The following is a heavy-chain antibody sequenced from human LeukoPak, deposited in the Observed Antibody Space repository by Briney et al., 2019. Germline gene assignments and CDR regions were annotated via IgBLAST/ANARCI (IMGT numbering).Heavy chain of an antibody. CDR3: ARLRYSGYETYNWFDP. Sequence: SETLSLTCTVSDGSISSYYWSWIRQPPGKGLEWIGYIYYSGSTNYNPSLKSRVTVSVDTSKNQFSLKLSSVTAADTAVYYCARLRYSGYETYNWFDPWGQGTLVTVSS. CDR2: IYYSGST. V-gene: IGHV4-59*08. D-gene: IGHD5-12*01. J-gene: IGHJ5*02. CDR1: DGSISSYY.